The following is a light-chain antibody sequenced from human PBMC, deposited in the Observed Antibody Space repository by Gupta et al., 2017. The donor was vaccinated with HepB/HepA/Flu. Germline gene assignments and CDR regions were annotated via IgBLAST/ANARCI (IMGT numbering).Light chain of an antibody. CDR2: WAS. V-gene: IGKV4-1*01. CDR1: QSLLFSHNDLNY. Sequence: DIVMPQSPDCMSVSLGERATLNCKSSQSLLFSHNDLNYISWLHQKFGQPPQLLIYWASRQQSGVPERFIGSGSETDFTLTISDLEPEDVVIYYCQQNHYFPHTFGQGTKVEI. J-gene: IGKJ2*01. CDR3: QQNHYFPHT.